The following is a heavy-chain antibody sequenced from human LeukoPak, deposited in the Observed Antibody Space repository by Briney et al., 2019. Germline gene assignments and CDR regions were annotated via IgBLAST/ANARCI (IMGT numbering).Heavy chain of an antibody. Sequence: GGSLRLSCAASGFTVSSNYMSWVRQAPGKGLEWVSVIYSGGSTYYADSVKGRFTISRDNSKNTLYLQMNSLRAEDTAVYYCAREGYDSSGYYDYWGQGTLVTVSS. CDR2: IYSGGST. CDR1: GFTVSSNY. V-gene: IGHV3-53*01. CDR3: AREGYDSSGYYDY. D-gene: IGHD3-22*01. J-gene: IGHJ4*02.